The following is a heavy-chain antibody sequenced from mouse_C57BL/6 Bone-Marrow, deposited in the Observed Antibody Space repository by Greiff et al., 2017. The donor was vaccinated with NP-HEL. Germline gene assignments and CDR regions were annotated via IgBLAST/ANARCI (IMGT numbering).Heavy chain of an antibody. CDR2: IDPSDSYT. CDR3: AREGLAYDMDY. J-gene: IGHJ4*01. V-gene: IGHV1-69*01. D-gene: IGHD2-12*01. CDR1: GYTFTSYW. Sequence: QVQLQQPGAELVMPGASVKLSCKASGYTFTSYWMHWVKQRPGQGLEWIGEIDPSDSYTTYNQKFKGKSTLTVDKSSSTAYMQLSSLTSEYSAVFYCAREGLAYDMDYWGQGTSVTVSA.